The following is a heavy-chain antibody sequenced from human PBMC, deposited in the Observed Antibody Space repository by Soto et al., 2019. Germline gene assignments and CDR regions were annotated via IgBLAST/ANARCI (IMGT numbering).Heavy chain of an antibody. D-gene: IGHD5-18*01. CDR3: ARRRGYSRRYYGMDV. CDR1: GGSFSGYY. CDR2: INHSGIT. Sequence: SETLSLTGAGYGGSFSGYYWSWIRQPPWKGLEWIGEINHSGITNYNPSLKSRVTISVDTSKNQFSLKLSSVTAADTAVYYCARRRGYSRRYYGMDVLGQGTTVTVSS. V-gene: IGHV4-34*01. J-gene: IGHJ6*02.